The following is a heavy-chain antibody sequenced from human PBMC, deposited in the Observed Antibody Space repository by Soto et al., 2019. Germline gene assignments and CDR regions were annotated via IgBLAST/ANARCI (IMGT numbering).Heavy chain of an antibody. J-gene: IGHJ6*03. D-gene: IGHD2-2*01. Sequence: ASVKVSCKASGGTFSSYTISWVRQAPGQGLEWMGRIIPILGIANYAQKFRGRVTITADKSTSTAYMELSSLRSEDTAVYYCARDTDIVVVPAATKHYYYYMDVWGKGTTVTVSS. V-gene: IGHV1-69*04. CDR1: GGTFSSYT. CDR3: ARDTDIVVVPAATKHYYYYMDV. CDR2: IIPILGIA.